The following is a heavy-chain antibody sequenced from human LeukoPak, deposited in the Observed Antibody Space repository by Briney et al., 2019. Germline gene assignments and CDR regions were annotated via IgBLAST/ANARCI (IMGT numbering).Heavy chain of an antibody. D-gene: IGHD5-18*01. J-gene: IGHJ5*02. CDR1: GITVSSNY. V-gene: IGHV3-66*01. CDR3: AIIHSYGHA. Sequence: GGSLPLSCAVAGITVSSNYMSWVRQAPGKGLEWVSVIYSGGSTYYAGSVKGRFTISRDRSKNTLYLQMSSLRVEDTAVYYCAIIHSYGHAWGQGTLVAVSS. CDR2: IYSGGST.